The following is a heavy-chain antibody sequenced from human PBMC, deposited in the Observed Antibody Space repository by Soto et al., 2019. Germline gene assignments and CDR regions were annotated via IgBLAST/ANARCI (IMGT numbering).Heavy chain of an antibody. CDR2: ISYDGSNK. D-gene: IGHD4-17*01. CDR1: GFTFSSYG. Sequence: ESGGGVVQPGRSLRLSCAASGFTFSSYGMHWVRQAPGKGLEWVAVISYDGSNKYYADSVKGRFTISRDNSKNTLYLQMNSLRAEDTAVYYCAKDPMTTVTTGGYYFDYWGQGTLVTVSS. J-gene: IGHJ4*02. CDR3: AKDPMTTVTTGGYYFDY. V-gene: IGHV3-30*18.